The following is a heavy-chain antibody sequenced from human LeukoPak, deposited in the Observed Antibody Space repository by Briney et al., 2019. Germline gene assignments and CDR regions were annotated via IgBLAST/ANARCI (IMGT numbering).Heavy chain of an antibody. Sequence: PGGSLRLSCAASGFTFSSYSMNWVRQAPGKGLEWVSSISSSSSYIYYADSVKGRFTISRDNAKNSLYLQMNSLRAEDTAVYYCARAFGGGSWHGDFDSWGQGTLVTVSS. CDR2: ISSSSSYI. CDR3: ARAFGGGSWHGDFDS. CDR1: GFTFSSYS. J-gene: IGHJ4*02. V-gene: IGHV3-21*01. D-gene: IGHD2-15*01.